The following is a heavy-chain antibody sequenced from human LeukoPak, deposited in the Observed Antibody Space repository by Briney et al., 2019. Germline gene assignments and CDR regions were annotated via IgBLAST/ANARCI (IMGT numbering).Heavy chain of an antibody. D-gene: IGHD3-22*01. Sequence: GGSLRLSCTASGFTVSSNYMSWVRQAPGKGLEWVSVIYSGGNTYYADSVKGRFTISRDNSKNTLYLQMTSLRAEDTAVYYCARADYYDSSGYNDYWGQGTLVTVSS. CDR3: ARADYYDSSGYNDY. CDR1: GFTVSSNY. J-gene: IGHJ4*02. CDR2: IYSGGNT. V-gene: IGHV3-53*01.